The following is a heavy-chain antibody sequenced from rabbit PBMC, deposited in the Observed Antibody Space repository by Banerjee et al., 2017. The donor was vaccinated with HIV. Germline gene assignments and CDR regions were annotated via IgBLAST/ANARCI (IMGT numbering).Heavy chain of an antibody. D-gene: IGHD6-1*01. V-gene: IGHV1S40*01. CDR3: ARRAAGVGYGSL. CDR2: IYAGSGTT. CDR1: GFSFTNSYY. J-gene: IGHJ6*01. Sequence: QSLEESGGGLVQPEGSLTLTCKASGFSFTNSYYMCWVRQAPGKGLEWIACIYAGSGTTYYASWAKGRFTITRSTSLNTVTLQMTSLTAADTATYFCARRAAGVGYGSLWGQGTLVTVS.